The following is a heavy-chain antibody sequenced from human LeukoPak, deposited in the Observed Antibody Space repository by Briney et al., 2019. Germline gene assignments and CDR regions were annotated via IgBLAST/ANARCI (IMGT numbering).Heavy chain of an antibody. V-gene: IGHV3-48*04. CDR2: ITSGSSTI. CDR3: ARPLRESGYFYFDY. Sequence: PGGSLRLSCVASEFTFSSYSMIWVRQAPGKGLEWVSYITSGSSTIYYPDSVKGRFTISRDNAKNSLYLQMNSLRAEDTAVYYCARPLRESGYFYFDYWGQGTLVTVSS. J-gene: IGHJ4*02. CDR1: EFTFSSYS. D-gene: IGHD3-3*01.